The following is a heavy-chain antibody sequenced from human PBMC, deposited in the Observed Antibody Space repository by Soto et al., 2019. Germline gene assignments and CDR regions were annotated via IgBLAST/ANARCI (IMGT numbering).Heavy chain of an antibody. V-gene: IGHV3-21*01. CDR3: ARYSLYDYGDYGGSYYYYYMDV. Sequence: GGSLRLSCAASGFTFSSYSMNWVRQAPGKGLEWVSSISSSSSYIYYADSVKGRFTISRDNAKNSLYLQMNSLRAEDTAVYYCARYSLYDYGDYGGSYYYYYMDVWGKGTTVTVSS. J-gene: IGHJ6*03. CDR1: GFTFSSYS. D-gene: IGHD4-17*01. CDR2: ISSSSSYI.